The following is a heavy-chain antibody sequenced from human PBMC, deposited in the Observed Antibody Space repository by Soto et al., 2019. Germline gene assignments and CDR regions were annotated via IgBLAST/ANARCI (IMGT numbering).Heavy chain of an antibody. CDR1: GFTVSSNY. CDR2: IYNGGST. J-gene: IGHJ6*02. V-gene: IGHV3-66*01. CDR3: ARDRIPTGMDV. Sequence: EVQLVESGGGLVQPGGSLRLSCAASGFTVSSNYMSWVRQAPGKGLEWVSVIYNGGSTYYGDSVKGRFTISRDNSKNTLYLQMNSRRGEDTAVYYCARDRIPTGMDVWGQGTTVTVSS.